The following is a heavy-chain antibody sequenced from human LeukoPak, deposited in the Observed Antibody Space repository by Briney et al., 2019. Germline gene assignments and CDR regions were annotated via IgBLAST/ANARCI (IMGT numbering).Heavy chain of an antibody. V-gene: IGHV1-18*01. D-gene: IGHD3-3*01. Sequence: ASVKVSCKASGYTFTSCGISWVRQAPGQGLEWMGWISAYNGNTNYAQKLQGRVTMTTDTSTSTAYMELRSLRSDDTAVYYCARDSTYYDFWSGYGSQVYFDYWGQGTLVTVSS. J-gene: IGHJ4*02. CDR2: ISAYNGNT. CDR3: ARDSTYYDFWSGYGSQVYFDY. CDR1: GYTFTSCG.